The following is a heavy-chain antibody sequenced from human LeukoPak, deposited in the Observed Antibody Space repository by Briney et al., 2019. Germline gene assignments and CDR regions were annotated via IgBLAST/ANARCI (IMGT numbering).Heavy chain of an antibody. Sequence: GGSLRLSCAASGFTFRTYAMTWVCHAPGKGLECVSGVSVGGGFTYYADSVKGRFTISRDNSKNTLYLQINSLRAEDAAICDCAKAVVSGRSFDDWGQGTMVTVAS. J-gene: IGHJ4*02. CDR2: VSVGGGFT. D-gene: IGHD6-19*01. CDR1: GFTFRTYA. CDR3: AKAVVSGRSFDD. V-gene: IGHV3-23*01.